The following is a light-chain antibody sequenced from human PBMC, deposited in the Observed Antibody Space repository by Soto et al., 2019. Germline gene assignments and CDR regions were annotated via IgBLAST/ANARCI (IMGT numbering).Light chain of an antibody. CDR1: SSDVGGYDY. Sequence: QSVLTQPASVSGSPGQSITISCTGSSSDVGGYDYVSWYQQHPGKAPKLMIYEVSNRPSGVSNRFSGSKSGNTASPTISGLQAEDEADYYCCSYTGSLTLLFGGGTKVTVL. CDR2: EVS. J-gene: IGLJ2*01. V-gene: IGLV2-14*01. CDR3: CSYTGSLTLL.